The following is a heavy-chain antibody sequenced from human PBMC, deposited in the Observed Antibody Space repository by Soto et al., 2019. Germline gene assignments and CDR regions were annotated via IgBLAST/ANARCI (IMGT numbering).Heavy chain of an antibody. V-gene: IGHV3-23*01. CDR1: GFTFSSYA. D-gene: IGHD2-21*02. CDR3: AKDQYVVVTTNWFDP. Sequence: GGSLRLSCAASGFTFSSYAMSWVRQAPGKGLEWVSTIGGSGGSTYYADSVKGRFTISRDNSKNTLYLQMNSLRAEDTAVYYCAKDQYVVVTTNWFDPWGQGTLVTVSS. J-gene: IGHJ5*02. CDR2: IGGSGGST.